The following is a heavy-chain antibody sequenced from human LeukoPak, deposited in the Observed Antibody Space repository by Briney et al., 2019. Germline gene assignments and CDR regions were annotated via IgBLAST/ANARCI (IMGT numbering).Heavy chain of an antibody. D-gene: IGHD3-10*01. CDR3: TRGASYYYGSWFDP. J-gene: IGHJ5*02. V-gene: IGHV3-15*01. Sequence: GGSLRLSCAASGFTFSNAWMSWVRQAPGKGLELIGRIRSKGEGGTTDYAVPVKGRFTISRDDSKSIAYLQMNSLKTEDTAVYYCTRGASYYYGSWFDPWGQGTLVTVSS. CDR1: GFTFSNAW. CDR2: IRSKGEGGTT.